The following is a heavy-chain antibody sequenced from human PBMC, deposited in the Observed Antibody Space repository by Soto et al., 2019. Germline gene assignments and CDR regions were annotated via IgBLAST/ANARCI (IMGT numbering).Heavy chain of an antibody. J-gene: IGHJ4*02. D-gene: IGHD3-22*01. Sequence: PGGSLRLSCAASGFTFSSYSMNWVRQAPGKGLEWVSSISSSSSYIYYADSVKGRFTISRDNAKNSLYLQMNSLRAEDTAVYYCARDGYYDSSGYCFDYWGQGTPVTVSS. CDR1: GFTFSSYS. V-gene: IGHV3-21*01. CDR2: ISSSSSYI. CDR3: ARDGYYDSSGYCFDY.